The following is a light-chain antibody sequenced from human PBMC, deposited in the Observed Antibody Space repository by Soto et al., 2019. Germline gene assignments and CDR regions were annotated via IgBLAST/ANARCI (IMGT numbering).Light chain of an antibody. CDR1: QSVSSY. J-gene: IGKJ4*01. Sequence: EIVLTQSPATLSLSPGERATLSCRASQSVSSYLVWYQQKPGQAPRLLIYDASTRATGIPARLSGSGSGTDFTLTISSLEPEDFAVYYCQQRSNWPPTFGGGTKVEIK. CDR3: QQRSNWPPT. CDR2: DAS. V-gene: IGKV3-11*01.